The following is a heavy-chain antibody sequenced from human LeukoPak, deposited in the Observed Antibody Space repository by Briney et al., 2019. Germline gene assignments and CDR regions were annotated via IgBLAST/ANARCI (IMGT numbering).Heavy chain of an antibody. CDR1: GFIVSNNY. V-gene: IGHV3-53*01. Sequence: GGSLRLSCVASGFIVSNNYISWVRQAPGKGLEWVSVLYNAGSTYYADSVKGRFTISRDNSKNTLYLQMYSLRAEDTAVCYCASLKGLFDYFDYWGQGILVTVYS. CDR3: ASLKGLFDYFDY. D-gene: IGHD3-22*01. CDR2: LYNAGST. J-gene: IGHJ4*02.